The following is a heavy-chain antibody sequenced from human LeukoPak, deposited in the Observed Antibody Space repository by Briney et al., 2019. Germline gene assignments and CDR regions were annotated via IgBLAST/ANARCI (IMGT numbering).Heavy chain of an antibody. CDR2: INPSGGST. J-gene: IGHJ4*02. D-gene: IGHD4-23*01. V-gene: IGHV1-46*01. CDR1: GYTFTSYY. CDR3: ARGLRYYGGNSVAAGGFDY. Sequence: ASVKVSCKASGYTFTSYYMHWVRQAPGQGLEWMGIINPSGGSTSYAQKFQGRVTMTRDMSTSTVYMELSSLRSEDTAVYYCARGLRYYGGNSVAAGGFDYWGQGTLVTVSS.